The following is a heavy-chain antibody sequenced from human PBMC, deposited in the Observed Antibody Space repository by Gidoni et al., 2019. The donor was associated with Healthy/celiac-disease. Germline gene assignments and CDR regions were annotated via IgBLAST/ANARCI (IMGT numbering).Heavy chain of an antibody. CDR2: IWYDGSNK. CDR3: AREGRPGPLLWFGELFPQYYYYYGMDV. J-gene: IGHJ6*02. D-gene: IGHD3-10*01. CDR1: GFTFRSYG. V-gene: IGHV3-33*01. Sequence: QVQLVESGGGVVQPGRSLRLPCAASGFTFRSYGLPWVRQAPAQGLEWVAVIWYDGSNKYDADSVKGRFTISRDNSKNTLYLQMNSLRAEDTAVYYCAREGRPGPLLWFGELFPQYYYYYGMDVWGQGTTVTVSS.